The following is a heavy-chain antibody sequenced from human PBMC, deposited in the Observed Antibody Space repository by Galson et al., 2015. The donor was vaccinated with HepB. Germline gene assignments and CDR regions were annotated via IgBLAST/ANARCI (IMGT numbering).Heavy chain of an antibody. CDR2: IYYSGST. V-gene: IGHV4-31*03. Sequence: LSLTCTVSGGSVSSGGYYWTWTRQLPGKGLEWIGYIYYSGSTYYKPSLKSRVTISVDTSKNQFSLRLGSVTAADTAVYYCAGGQYQLIGNAFDVWGQGTRVIVSS. J-gene: IGHJ3*01. CDR1: GGSVSSGGYY. D-gene: IGHD2-2*01. CDR3: AGGQYQLIGNAFDV.